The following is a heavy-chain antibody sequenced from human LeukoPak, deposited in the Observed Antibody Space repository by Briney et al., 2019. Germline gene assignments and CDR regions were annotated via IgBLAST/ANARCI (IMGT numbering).Heavy chain of an antibody. J-gene: IGHJ4*02. CDR2: INTDGSST. V-gene: IGHV3-74*01. CDR1: GFTFSSYW. D-gene: IGHD6-19*01. Sequence: GGSLRLSCAASGFTFSSYWMHWVRQAPGKGLVWVSRINTDGSSTSYADSVKGRFTISRDNAKNTLYLQMNSLRAEDTAVYYCARSAYSSGTHDYWGQGTLVTVSS. CDR3: ARSAYSSGTHDY.